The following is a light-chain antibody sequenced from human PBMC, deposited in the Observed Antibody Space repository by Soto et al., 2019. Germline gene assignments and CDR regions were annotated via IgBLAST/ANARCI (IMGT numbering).Light chain of an antibody. J-gene: IGKJ5*01. CDR1: QPVSDK. CDR3: QQYGSSPQVT. CDR2: GAS. Sequence: EVVMTQSPANLSVSPGVGATLTCWASQPVSDKLAWYQQKPGQAPRLLIYGASARALGIPDRFSGSGPGTDFTLTISRLEPEDFAVYYCQQYGSSPQVTFGQGTRRRL. V-gene: IGKV3-20*01.